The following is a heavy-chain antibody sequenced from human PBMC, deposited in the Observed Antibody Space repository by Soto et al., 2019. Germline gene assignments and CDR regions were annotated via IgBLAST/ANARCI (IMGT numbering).Heavy chain of an antibody. V-gene: IGHV3-53*01. Sequence: AGGSLRLSCAASGFTVSSNYMSWVRQAPGKGLEWVSVIYSGGSTYYADSVKGRFTISRDNSKNTLYLQMNSLRAEDTAVYYCARGHYYDSSGYRMYYFDYWGEVTLVTVSS. D-gene: IGHD3-22*01. CDR1: GFTVSSNY. CDR3: ARGHYYDSSGYRMYYFDY. J-gene: IGHJ4*02. CDR2: IYSGGST.